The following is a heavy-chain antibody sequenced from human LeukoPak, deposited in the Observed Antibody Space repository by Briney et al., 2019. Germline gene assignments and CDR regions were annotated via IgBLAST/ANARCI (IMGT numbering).Heavy chain of an antibody. CDR1: GGTFSSYA. D-gene: IGHD3-10*01. V-gene: IGHV1-69*01. Sequence: SVKVSYKASGGTFSSYAISWVRQTPGQGLEWMGGIIPIFGTANYAQKFQGRVTITADESTSTAYMELSSLRSEDTAVYYCARDFIPKILGSGSYYKTFPLGWFDPWGQGTLVTVSS. CDR2: IIPIFGTA. CDR3: ARDFIPKILGSGSYYKTFPLGWFDP. J-gene: IGHJ5*02.